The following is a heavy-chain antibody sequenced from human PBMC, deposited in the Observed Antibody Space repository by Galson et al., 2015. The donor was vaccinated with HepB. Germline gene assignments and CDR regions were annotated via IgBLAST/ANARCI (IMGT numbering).Heavy chain of an antibody. V-gene: IGHV1-69*06. CDR1: GGTFSSYA. CDR2: IIPIFGTA. D-gene: IGHD3-22*01. CDR3: ASSHAHTQNYYDSSGFQGYFDL. J-gene: IGHJ2*01. Sequence: SVKVSCKASGGTFSSYAISWVRQAPGQGLEWMGGIIPIFGTANYAQKFQGRVTITADKSTSTAYMELSSLRSEDTAVYYCASSHAHTQNYYDSSGFQGYFDLWGRGTLVTVSS.